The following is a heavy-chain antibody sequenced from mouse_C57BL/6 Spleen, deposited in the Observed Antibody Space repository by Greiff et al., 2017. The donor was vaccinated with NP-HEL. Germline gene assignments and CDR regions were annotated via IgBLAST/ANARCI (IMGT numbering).Heavy chain of an antibody. D-gene: IGHD2-1*01. J-gene: IGHJ4*01. CDR3: ARSGGNYGSYAMDD. CDR2: IYPGDGDT. CDR1: GYAFSSSW. Sequence: QVQLKESGPELVKPGASVKISCKASGYAFSSSWMNWVKQRPGKGLEWIGRIYPGDGDTNYNGKFKGKATLTADKSSSTAYMQLSSLTSEDSAVYFCARSGGNYGSYAMDDWGQGTSVTVSS. V-gene: IGHV1-82*01.